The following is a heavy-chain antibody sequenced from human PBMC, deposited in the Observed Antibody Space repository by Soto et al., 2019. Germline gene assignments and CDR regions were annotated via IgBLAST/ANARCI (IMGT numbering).Heavy chain of an antibody. D-gene: IGHD2-2*01. CDR3: ARVGGSTSYYYYYGMDV. V-gene: IGHV1-18*01. Sequence: GSVKVSCKASGYTFTSYGISWVRQAPGQGLEWMGWISAYNGNTNYAQKLQGRVTMTTDTSTSTAYMELRSLRSDDTAVYYCARVGGSTSYYYYYGMDVWGQGTTVTVSS. CDR2: ISAYNGNT. J-gene: IGHJ6*02. CDR1: GYTFTSYG.